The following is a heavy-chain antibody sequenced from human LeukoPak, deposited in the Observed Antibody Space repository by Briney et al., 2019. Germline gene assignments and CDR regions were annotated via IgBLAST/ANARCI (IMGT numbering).Heavy chain of an antibody. J-gene: IGHJ4*02. Sequence: NPSETLSLTCTVSGGSISSSSYYWGWIRQPPGKGLEWIGSIYYSGSTYYNPSLKSRVTISVDTSKNQFSLKLSSVTAADTAVYYCARFRSNTAMVIDYWGQGTLVTVSS. CDR1: GGSISSSSYY. V-gene: IGHV4-39*01. CDR3: ARFRSNTAMVIDY. CDR2: IYYSGST. D-gene: IGHD5-18*01.